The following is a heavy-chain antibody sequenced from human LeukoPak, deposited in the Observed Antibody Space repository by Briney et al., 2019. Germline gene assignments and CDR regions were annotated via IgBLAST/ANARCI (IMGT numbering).Heavy chain of an antibody. Sequence: VASVKVSCKASGYTFTGYYMHWVRQAPGRGLEWMGWINPNSGGTNYAQKFQGRVTMTRDTSISTAYMEPSRLRSDDTAVYYCARDDYTDFDYWGQGTLVTVSS. CDR2: INPNSGGT. CDR3: ARDDYTDFDY. CDR1: GYTFTGYY. V-gene: IGHV1-2*02. D-gene: IGHD4-11*01. J-gene: IGHJ4*02.